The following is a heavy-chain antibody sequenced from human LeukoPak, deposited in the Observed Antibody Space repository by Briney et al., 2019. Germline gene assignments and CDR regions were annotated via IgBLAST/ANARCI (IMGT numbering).Heavy chain of an antibody. CDR2: ISAYNGNT. D-gene: IGHD6-19*01. CDR3: ARGSGWSGRASFDY. CDR1: GYTFTSYG. Sequence: GASVKVSCKASGYTFTSYGISWVRQAPGQGLEWMGWISAYNGNTNYPQKLQGRVTMTTDTSTSTAYMDLRNLRSDDTAVYYCARGSGWSGRASFDYWGQGTLVTVSS. V-gene: IGHV1-18*01. J-gene: IGHJ4*02.